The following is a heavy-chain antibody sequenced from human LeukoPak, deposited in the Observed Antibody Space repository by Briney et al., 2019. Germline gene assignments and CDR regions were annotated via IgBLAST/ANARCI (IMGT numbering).Heavy chain of an antibody. V-gene: IGHV3-74*01. CDR3: AREKPAHSSWNYYYYYMDV. CDR2: INSDGSST. Sequence: GGSLRLSCAASGLTFSSYWMHWVRQAPGKGLVWVSRINSDGSSTSYADSVKGRFTISRDNAKNSLYLQMNSLRAEDTAVYYCAREKPAHSSWNYYYYYMDVWGKGTTVTVSS. J-gene: IGHJ6*03. CDR1: GLTFSSYW. D-gene: IGHD6-13*01.